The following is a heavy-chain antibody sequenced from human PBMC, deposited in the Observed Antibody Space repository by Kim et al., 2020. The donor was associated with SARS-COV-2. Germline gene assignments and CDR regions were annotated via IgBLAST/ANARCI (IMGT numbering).Heavy chain of an antibody. CDR1: GYTFTSYG. J-gene: IGHJ4*02. V-gene: IGHV1-18*01. CDR2: ISAYNGNT. CDR3: ARGGSCSSTSCYFWLRYFDWSHFDY. D-gene: IGHD2-2*01. Sequence: ASVKVSCKASGYTFTSYGISWVRQAPGQGLEWMGWISAYNGNTNYAQKLQGRVTMTTDTSTSTAYMELRSLRSDDTAVYYCARGGSCSSTSCYFWLRYFDWSHFDYWGQGTLVTVSS.